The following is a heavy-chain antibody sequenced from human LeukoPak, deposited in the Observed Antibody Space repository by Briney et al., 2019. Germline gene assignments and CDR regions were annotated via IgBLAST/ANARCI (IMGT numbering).Heavy chain of an antibody. Sequence: PGGSLRLSCAASGFTFGSYAMSWVRQAPGKGLEWVSAISGSGGSTYYADSVKGRFTISRDNSKNTLYLQMNSLRAEDTAVYYCAKGGYDFWSGSLWFDPWGQGTLVTVSS. D-gene: IGHD3-3*01. V-gene: IGHV3-23*01. J-gene: IGHJ5*02. CDR1: GFTFGSYA. CDR2: ISGSGGST. CDR3: AKGGYDFWSGSLWFDP.